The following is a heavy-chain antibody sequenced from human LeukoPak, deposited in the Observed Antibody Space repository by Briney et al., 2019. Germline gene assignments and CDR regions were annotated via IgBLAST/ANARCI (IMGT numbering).Heavy chain of an antibody. J-gene: IGHJ3*02. CDR2: IRGTGGST. V-gene: IGHV3-23*01. CDR3: AKDWYSSSVTAFDI. D-gene: IGHD6-13*01. Sequence: GGSQRLSCAASGFTFSSYAMSWVRQAPGKGLEWVSGIRGTGGSTYYGDSVKGRFTISRDNSRNTLFLQMNNLRDEDTAVYYCAKDWYSSSVTAFDIWGQGTPVTVSS. CDR1: GFTFSSYA.